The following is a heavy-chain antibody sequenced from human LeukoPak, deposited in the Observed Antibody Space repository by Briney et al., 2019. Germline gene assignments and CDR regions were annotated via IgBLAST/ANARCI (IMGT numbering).Heavy chain of an antibody. CDR2: ISAYNGNT. J-gene: IGHJ4*02. V-gene: IGHV1-18*01. Sequence: ASVKVSCKASGYTFTSYGISWVRQAPGQGLEWMGWISAYNGNTNYAQKLQGRVTMTTDTSTSTAYMELRSLRSDDTAVYYCARDSWVVYYGSGSYDYWGQGTLVTVSS. CDR1: GYTFTSYG. CDR3: ARDSWVVYYGSGSYDY. D-gene: IGHD3-10*01.